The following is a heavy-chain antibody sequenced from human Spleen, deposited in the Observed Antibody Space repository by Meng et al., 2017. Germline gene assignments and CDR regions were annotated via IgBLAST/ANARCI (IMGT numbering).Heavy chain of an antibody. Sequence: ASVKVSCKASGYTFTDYYMHWVRQAPGQGLEWMGRINPNSGGTNYARKFQDRVTMTRDTAISTAYMELSRLTSDDTAVYYCARVRNSDSSPYYYAGADAFDIWGRGTMVTVSS. D-gene: IGHD3-22*01. J-gene: IGHJ3*02. CDR2: INPNSGGT. V-gene: IGHV1-2*06. CDR1: GYTFTDYY. CDR3: ARVRNSDSSPYYYAGADAFDI.